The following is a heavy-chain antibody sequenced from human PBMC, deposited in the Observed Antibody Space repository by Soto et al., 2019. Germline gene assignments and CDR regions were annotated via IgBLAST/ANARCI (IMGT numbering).Heavy chain of an antibody. V-gene: IGHV4-31*02. J-gene: IGHJ4*02. Sequence: TSETLSLTCSVSGDPVSSGSYYWTWVRQHPVKGLEWIGYIYHTGSTYYNPSLQSRLIMSIDTSKNQFSLHLYSVTAADTAVYVWAAKLGTTQYLDFWGQGSLVNVSS. CDR3: AAKLGTTQYLDF. CDR1: GDPVSSGSYY. CDR2: IYHTGST. D-gene: IGHD7-27*01.